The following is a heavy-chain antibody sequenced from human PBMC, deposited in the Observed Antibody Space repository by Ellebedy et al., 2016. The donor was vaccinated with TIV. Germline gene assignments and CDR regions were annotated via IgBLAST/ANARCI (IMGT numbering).Heavy chain of an antibody. CDR3: ASARDYGGPGGGFDI. CDR1: GYTFTGYY. J-gene: IGHJ3*02. Sequence: ASVKVSCKASGYTFTGYYMHWVRQAPGQGLEWMGWINPNSGGTNYAQKFQGWVTMTRDTSISTAYMELSRLRSDDTAVYYCASARDYGGPGGGFDIWGQGTMVTVSS. D-gene: IGHD4-23*01. CDR2: INPNSGGT. V-gene: IGHV1-2*04.